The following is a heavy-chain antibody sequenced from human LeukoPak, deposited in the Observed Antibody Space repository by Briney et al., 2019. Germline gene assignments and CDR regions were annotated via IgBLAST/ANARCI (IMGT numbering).Heavy chain of an antibody. CDR1: GFSLTTYP. CDR2: IGPDGGGI. V-gene: IGHV3-23*01. CDR3: AKDHPGLPLN. J-gene: IGHJ4*02. Sequence: GGSLRLSCAASGFSLTTYPMAWVRQAPGKGLEWVSVIGPDGGGIQYVDSVKGRFTISRDTSKNTLYLQMNSLRAEDTAVYYCAKDHPGLPLNWGQGTLVTVSS.